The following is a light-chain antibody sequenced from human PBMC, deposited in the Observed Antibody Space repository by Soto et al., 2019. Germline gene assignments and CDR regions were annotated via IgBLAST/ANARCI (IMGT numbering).Light chain of an antibody. CDR3: SSYAGSNNLL. CDR1: SSDIGNYNY. V-gene: IGLV2-8*01. CDR2: EVT. J-gene: IGLJ2*01. Sequence: QSALTQPPSASGSPGQSVTISYTGTSSDIGNYNYVSWYQHHPGKAPKLLIYEVTKRPSGVPDRFSGSKSGNMASLTVSGLQAEDEADYFCSSYAGSNNLLFGGGTKLTVL.